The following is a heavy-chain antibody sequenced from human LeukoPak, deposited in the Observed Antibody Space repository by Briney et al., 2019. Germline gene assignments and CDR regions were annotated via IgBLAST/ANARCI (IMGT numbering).Heavy chain of an antibody. J-gene: IGHJ4*02. CDR3: ARLGYYDSSGYLLVSAPDY. D-gene: IGHD3-22*01. CDR2: IYYSGST. V-gene: IGHV4-59*08. CDR1: GGSISSYY. Sequence: PSETLSLTCTVSGGSISSYYWSWIRQPPGKGLEWIGYIYYSGSTNYNPSLKSRVTISVDTSKNQFSLKLSSVTAADTAVYYCARLGYYDSSGYLLVSAPDYWGQGTLATVSS.